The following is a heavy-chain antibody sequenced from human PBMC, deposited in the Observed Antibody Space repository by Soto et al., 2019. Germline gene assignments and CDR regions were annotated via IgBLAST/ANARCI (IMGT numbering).Heavy chain of an antibody. Sequence: SETLSLTCTVSGGSISSGGYYWSWIRQHPGKGLEWIGYIYYSGSTYYNPSLKSRVTISVDTSKNQFSLKLSSVTAADTAVYYCAGLMGVAARPPYYYYYGMDVWGQGTTVTVSS. CDR3: AGLMGVAARPPYYYYYGMDV. CDR2: IYYSGST. J-gene: IGHJ6*02. CDR1: GGSISSGGYY. V-gene: IGHV4-31*03. D-gene: IGHD6-6*01.